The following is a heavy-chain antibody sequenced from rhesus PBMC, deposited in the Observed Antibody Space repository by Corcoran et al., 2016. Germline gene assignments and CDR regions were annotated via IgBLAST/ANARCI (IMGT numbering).Heavy chain of an antibody. D-gene: IGHD6S26*01. Sequence: QVQLQESGPGLVKPSETLSLTCAVSGGSFSSYWWSWIRQPPGKGLELIGEINGNSGSTNYNPSLNSRVTISKDASKNQFALKLSAVTAAGTAVYYCARYILYSSGWSDFDYWGQGVLVTVSS. CDR1: GGSFSSYW. V-gene: IGHV4-80*01. CDR2: INGNSGST. J-gene: IGHJ4*01. CDR3: ARYILYSSGWSDFDY.